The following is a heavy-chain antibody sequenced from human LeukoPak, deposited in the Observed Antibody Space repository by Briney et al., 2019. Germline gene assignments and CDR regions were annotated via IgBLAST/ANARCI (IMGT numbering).Heavy chain of an antibody. CDR3: ARHAYGSGSYYPRYYYYYGMDV. CDR2: INHSGST. CDR1: GGSFSGYY. J-gene: IGHJ6*02. Sequence: SETLSLTCAVYGGSFSGYYWSWIRHPPGKGLEWIGEINHSGSTNYNPSLKSRVTISVDTSKNQFSLKLSSVTAADTAVYYCARHAYGSGSYYPRYYYYYGMDVWGQGTTVTVSS. V-gene: IGHV4-34*01. D-gene: IGHD3-10*01.